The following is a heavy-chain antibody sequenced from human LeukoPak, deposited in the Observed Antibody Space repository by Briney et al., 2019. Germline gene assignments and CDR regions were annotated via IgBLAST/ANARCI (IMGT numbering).Heavy chain of an antibody. CDR3: ARDTVGGAHDAFDI. D-gene: IGHD4-17*01. V-gene: IGHV4-31*03. Sequence: SETLSLTCTVSGGFISSGGYYWSWIRQHPGKGLEWIGYIYYSGSTYYNPSLKSRVTISVDTSKNQFSLKLSSVTAADTAVYYCARDTVGGAHDAFDIWGQGTMVTVSS. CDR2: IYYSGST. J-gene: IGHJ3*02. CDR1: GGFISSGGYY.